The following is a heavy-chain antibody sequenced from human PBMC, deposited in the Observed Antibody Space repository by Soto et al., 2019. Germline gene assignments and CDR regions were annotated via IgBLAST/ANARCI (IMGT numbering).Heavy chain of an antibody. D-gene: IGHD2-21*02. V-gene: IGHV3-7*05. CDR3: ARVAYCGGDCHTLDY. J-gene: IGHJ4*02. CDR2: IKQDGSEK. CDR1: GFTFSSYW. Sequence: GVSLRLSCSASGFTFSSYWMSWVRQAPGKGLEWVANIKQDGSEKYYVDSVKGRFTISRDNAKNSLYLQMNSLRAEDTAVYYCARVAYCGGDCHTLDYWGQGTLVTVSS.